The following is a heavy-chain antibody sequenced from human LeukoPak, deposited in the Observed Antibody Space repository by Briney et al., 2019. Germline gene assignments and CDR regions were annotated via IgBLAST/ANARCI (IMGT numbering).Heavy chain of an antibody. CDR2: IFDSGAT. V-gene: IGHV3-53*01. CDR3: ARERNVVVVTSYYFDY. CDR1: GFTVSTNY. D-gene: IGHD2-21*01. J-gene: IGHJ4*02. Sequence: GGSLRLSCAASGFTVSTNYMGWVRQAPGKGLEWVSVIFDSGATYYADSVKGRLTISRDISKNTLYLQMNSLRGDDTAVYYCARERNVVVVTSYYFDYWGQGTLVTVSS.